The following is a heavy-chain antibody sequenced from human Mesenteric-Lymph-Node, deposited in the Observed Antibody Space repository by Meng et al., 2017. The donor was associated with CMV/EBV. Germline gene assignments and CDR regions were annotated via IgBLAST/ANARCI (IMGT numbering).Heavy chain of an antibody. D-gene: IGHD3-22*01. V-gene: IGHV1-18*01. CDR2: ISAYNGNT. Sequence: LSWVRQAPGQGLEWMGWISAYNGNTNYAQQLQGRVTMTTDTSTSTAYMELRSLRSDDTAVYYCARVAESEYYYDSSGYYYAGWFDPWGQGTLVTVSS. J-gene: IGHJ5*02. CDR3: ARVAESEYYYDSSGYYYAGWFDP.